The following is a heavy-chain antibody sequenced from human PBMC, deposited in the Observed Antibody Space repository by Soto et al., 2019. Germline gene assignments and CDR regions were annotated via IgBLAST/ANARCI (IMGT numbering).Heavy chain of an antibody. CDR3: ARESEDLTSNFDY. Sequence: EVQLVESGGGLVKPGGSLRLSCAASGFTFSSYGMNWVRQAPGKGLEWVSSISSTTNYIYYGDSMKGRFTISRDNAKNSLYLEMNSLRAEDTAVYYCARESEDLTSNFDYWGQGTLVTVSS. V-gene: IGHV3-21*06. CDR2: ISSTTNYI. J-gene: IGHJ4*02. CDR1: GFTFSSYG.